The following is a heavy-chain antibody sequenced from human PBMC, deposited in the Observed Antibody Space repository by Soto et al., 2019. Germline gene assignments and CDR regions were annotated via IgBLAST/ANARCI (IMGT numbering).Heavy chain of an antibody. J-gene: IGHJ4*02. D-gene: IGHD3-22*01. Sequence: GGSLRLSCAASGFIVSDNYMNWVRQAPGKGLEWLSVVYSGSATYYADSVKGRFTISRDNSKNTVFLQMNSLRVEDTAVYYCARGKSGYLTFDYWGQGTLVTVSS. CDR2: VYSGSAT. CDR1: GFIVSDNY. V-gene: IGHV3-53*01. CDR3: ARGKSGYLTFDY.